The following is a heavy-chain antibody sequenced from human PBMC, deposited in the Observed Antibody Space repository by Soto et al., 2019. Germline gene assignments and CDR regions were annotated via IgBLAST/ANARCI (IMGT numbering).Heavy chain of an antibody. V-gene: IGHV3-53*01. Sequence: VQLVESGGDMIQPGGSLRLSCAASGFSVSNNYLNWVRQAPGKGLEWVSVIYSGGSTYYAGSVKGRFSISRDDSKNTLYLQMNSLRAEDTAVYYCARGRVAALLPYYFDLWGQGTLVTVSS. CDR1: GFSVSNNY. CDR3: ARGRVAALLPYYFDL. CDR2: IYSGGST. J-gene: IGHJ4*02. D-gene: IGHD6-6*01.